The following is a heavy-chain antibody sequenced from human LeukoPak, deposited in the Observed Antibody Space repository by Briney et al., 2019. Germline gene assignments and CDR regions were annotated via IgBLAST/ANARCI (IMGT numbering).Heavy chain of an antibody. CDR1: EFTFSNYA. V-gene: IGHV3-23*01. CDR2: ISGSGGST. Sequence: PGGSLRLSCAASEFTFSNYAMSWARQAPGKGLEWVSAISGSGGSTYYADSEKGRFTISRDNSKNTLYLQMNSLRAEDTAVYYCTKGTIWLPFDYWGQGTLVTVSS. D-gene: IGHD5-18*01. J-gene: IGHJ4*02. CDR3: TKGTIWLPFDY.